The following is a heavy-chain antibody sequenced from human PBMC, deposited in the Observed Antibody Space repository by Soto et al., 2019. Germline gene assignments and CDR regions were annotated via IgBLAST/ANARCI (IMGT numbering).Heavy chain of an antibody. Sequence: HGESLKISCKGSGYSFTSYWISWVRQMPGEGLEWMGRIDPSDSYTNYSPSFQGHVTISADKSISTAYLQWSSLKASNTAMYYCARLGRDIEPPPYYYYGMDLWGQGTTATVSS. V-gene: IGHV5-10-1*01. CDR3: ARLGRDIEPPPYYYYGMDL. D-gene: IGHD5-12*01. CDR1: GYSFTSYW. CDR2: IDPSDSYT. J-gene: IGHJ6*02.